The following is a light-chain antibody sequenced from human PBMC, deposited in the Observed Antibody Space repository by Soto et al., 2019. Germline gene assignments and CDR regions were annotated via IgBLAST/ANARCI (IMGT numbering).Light chain of an antibody. CDR1: QSVSSSY. Sequence: DIALTQSTGPLSLSPGERATLSCTSSQSVSSSYLAWYQQKPGQAPRLLIYGASSRATGIPDRFSGSWSGTDFTLTISRLEPEDVAVYYCQQYGSSPTTFGQGTKVDIK. CDR3: QQYGSSPTT. J-gene: IGKJ1*01. CDR2: GAS. V-gene: IGKV3-20*01.